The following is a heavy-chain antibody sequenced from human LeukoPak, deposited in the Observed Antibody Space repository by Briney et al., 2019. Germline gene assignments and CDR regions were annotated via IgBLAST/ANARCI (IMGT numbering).Heavy chain of an antibody. Sequence: ASVKVSCKASGYTFTGYYIHWVRQAPGQGLEWMGWINTNTGNPTYAQGFTGRFVFSLDTPVSTAYLQISSLKAEDTAVYYCARDIRTVRRAWRFDPWGQGTLVTVSS. D-gene: IGHD2-8*02. CDR2: INTNTGNP. J-gene: IGHJ5*02. CDR3: ARDIRTVRRAWRFDP. V-gene: IGHV7-4-1*02. CDR1: GYTFTGYY.